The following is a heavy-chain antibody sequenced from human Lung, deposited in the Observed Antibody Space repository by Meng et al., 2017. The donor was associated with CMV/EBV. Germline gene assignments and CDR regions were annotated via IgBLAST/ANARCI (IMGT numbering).Heavy chain of an antibody. CDR1: GGTFSSYA. J-gene: IGHJ6*02. Sequence: SVXVSCKASGGTFSSYAISWVRQAPGQGLEWMGGIIPIFGTANYAQKFQGRVTITTDESTSTAYMELSSLRSEDTAVYYCARFVYRPPHYYYGMDVWGQGXTVTVSS. V-gene: IGHV1-69*05. CDR2: IIPIFGTA. CDR3: ARFVYRPPHYYYGMDV. D-gene: IGHD3-16*01.